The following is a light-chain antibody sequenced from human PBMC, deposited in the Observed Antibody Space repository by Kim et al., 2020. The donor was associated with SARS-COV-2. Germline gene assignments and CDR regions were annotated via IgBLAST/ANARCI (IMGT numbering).Light chain of an antibody. CDR3: QKYNSAAWT. V-gene: IGKV1-27*01. CDR2: AAS. J-gene: IGKJ1*01. CDR1: QGITNS. Sequence: DIQMTQSPSSLSVSVGDRVTITCRASQGITNSLAWYQQKPGKVPQLLIYAASALQSGVPSRFSGSGSGTDFTLTISSLQPEDVATYYCQKYNSAAWTFGQGNKVDIK.